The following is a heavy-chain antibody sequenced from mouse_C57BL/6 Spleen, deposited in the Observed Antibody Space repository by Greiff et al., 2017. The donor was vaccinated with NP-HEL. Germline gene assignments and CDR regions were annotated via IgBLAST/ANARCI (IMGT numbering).Heavy chain of an antibody. V-gene: IGHV1-26*01. CDR2: INPNNGGT. J-gene: IGHJ4*01. Sequence: EVQLQQSGPELVKPGASVKISCKASGYTFTDYYMNWVKQSHGQSLEWIGDINPNNGGTSYNQKFKGKATLTVDKSSSTAYMELRSLTSEDSAVYYCARSYSNYDYAMDYWGQGTSVTVSS. D-gene: IGHD2-5*01. CDR3: ARSYSNYDYAMDY. CDR1: GYTFTDYY.